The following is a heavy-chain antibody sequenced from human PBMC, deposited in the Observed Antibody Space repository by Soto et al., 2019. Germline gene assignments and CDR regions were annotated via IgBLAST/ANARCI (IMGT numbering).Heavy chain of an antibody. CDR2: IKSDGSGT. D-gene: IGHD3-22*01. Sequence: EVQLVESGGGLVQPGGSLRLSCAASGFTFSSYWMHWVRQAPGKGLVWVSRIKSDGSGTRYADSVKGRLTISRDNAKNTLYLQMNSLRAEDTAVYYWERGDGDYYDGNGYLGRHWGQGTLVTVSS. CDR3: ERGDGDYYDGNGYLGRH. CDR1: GFTFSSYW. J-gene: IGHJ4*02. V-gene: IGHV3-74*01.